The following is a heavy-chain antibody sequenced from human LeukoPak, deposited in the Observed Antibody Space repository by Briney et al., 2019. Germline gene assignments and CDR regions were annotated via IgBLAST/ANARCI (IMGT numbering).Heavy chain of an antibody. J-gene: IGHJ3*02. V-gene: IGHV3-66*02. Sequence: GGSLRLSCAASGFTVSSNYMSWVRQAPGKGLEWVSVIYSGGSTYYADSVKGRFTISRDNSKNTLYLQMNSLRAEDTAVYYCAREQWELPDHDAFDIWGQGTMVTVSS. CDR1: GFTVSSNY. CDR3: AREQWELPDHDAFDI. D-gene: IGHD1-26*01. CDR2: IYSGGST.